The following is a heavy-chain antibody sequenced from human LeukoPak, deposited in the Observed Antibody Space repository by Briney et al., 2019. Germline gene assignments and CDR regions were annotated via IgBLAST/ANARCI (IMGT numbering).Heavy chain of an antibody. CDR2: INPNTGGT. V-gene: IGHV1-2*06. D-gene: IGHD2-21*01. CDR1: GYTFTDYF. CDR3: ARDGFQGMILYVVYYMDV. Sequence: ASVKVSCKASGYTFTDYFIQWVRQAPGQGPVWMGRINPNTGGTNYAQKFQGRVTFTIDTSTNTAYMELSRLRPDDTAVYYCARDGFQGMILYVVYYMDVWGKGTTVTVSS. J-gene: IGHJ6*03.